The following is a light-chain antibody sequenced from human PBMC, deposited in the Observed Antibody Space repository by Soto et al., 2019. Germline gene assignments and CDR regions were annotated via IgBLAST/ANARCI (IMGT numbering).Light chain of an antibody. V-gene: IGKV1-5*01. J-gene: IGKJ1*01. CDR2: DAS. CDR3: QQYNSYSWT. Sequence: DIQMTQSPSTLSASVGGRVTITCRASQSISSWLAWYQQKPGKAPKLLIYDASSLESWVPSRFSGSGSGTEFTLTISSLQPDDFATYYCQQYNSYSWTFGQGTKV. CDR1: QSISSW.